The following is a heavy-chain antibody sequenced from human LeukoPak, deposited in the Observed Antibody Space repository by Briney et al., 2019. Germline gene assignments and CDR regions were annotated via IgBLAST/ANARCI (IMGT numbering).Heavy chain of an antibody. Sequence: GGSLRLSCAASGFTFSSYEMDWVRQAPGKGLEWVSYISSSGTTIYYADSVRGRFAISRDNAKNSLSLQMNSLRAEDTAVYYCARDVLKRGRVAAPAFDYWGQGSLVTVSS. CDR3: ARDVLKRGRVAAPAFDY. CDR1: GFTFSSYE. CDR2: ISSSGTTI. D-gene: IGHD6-6*01. V-gene: IGHV3-48*03. J-gene: IGHJ4*02.